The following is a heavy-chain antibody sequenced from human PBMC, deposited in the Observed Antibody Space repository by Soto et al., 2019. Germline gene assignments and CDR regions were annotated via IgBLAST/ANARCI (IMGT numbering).Heavy chain of an antibody. Sequence: GGSLRLSCAASGFTFDDYAMHWVRQAPGKGLEWVSGISWNSGSMGYADSVKGRFTISRDNAKNSLYLQMDSLRAEDTALYYCAKDITIFGVVRSFYGMDVWGQGTTVTVSS. D-gene: IGHD3-3*01. CDR3: AKDITIFGVVRSFYGMDV. CDR1: GFTFDDYA. J-gene: IGHJ6*02. V-gene: IGHV3-9*01. CDR2: ISWNSGSM.